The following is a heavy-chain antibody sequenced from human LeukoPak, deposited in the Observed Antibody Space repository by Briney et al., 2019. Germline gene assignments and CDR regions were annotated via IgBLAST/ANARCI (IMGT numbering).Heavy chain of an antibody. J-gene: IGHJ5*02. CDR2: LSYSGTS. Sequence: SQTLSLTCTVSGDSISSYYWSWIRQPPGKGLERIGYLSYSGTSNYNPSLKSRLTISIDTSNNQFSLKLTSVTAADTAVYFCARGVNWIDPWGQGTLVTVSS. D-gene: IGHD6-6*01. CDR1: GDSISSYY. V-gene: IGHV4-59*01. CDR3: ARGVNWIDP.